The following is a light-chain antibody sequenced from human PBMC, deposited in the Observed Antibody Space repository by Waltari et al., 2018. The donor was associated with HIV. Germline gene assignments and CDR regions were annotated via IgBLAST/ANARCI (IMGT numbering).Light chain of an antibody. CDR1: RNLLYSSNNKSY. V-gene: IGKV4-1*01. Sequence: VVPQSLTPLACPVAQRPTFTCTPSRNLLYSSNNKSYLAWYQQKAGQRPKLLIYWASTRESGVPDRFSGSGSGTDFTLTISSLQAEDVAVYYCQQYYSVPYTFGQGTKLEIK. CDR2: WAS. CDR3: QQYYSVPYT. J-gene: IGKJ2*01.